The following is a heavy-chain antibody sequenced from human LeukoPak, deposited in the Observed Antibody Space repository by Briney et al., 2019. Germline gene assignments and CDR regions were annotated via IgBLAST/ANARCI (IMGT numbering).Heavy chain of an antibody. CDR2: IYYSGST. Sequence: PSETLSLTCTVSGGSISSYYWSWIRQPPGKGLEWIGYIYYSGSTNYNPSLKSRVTISVDTSKNQFSLKLSSVTAADTAVYYCARAPRGRDTLDIWGQGTMVTVSS. CDR3: ARAPRGRDTLDI. J-gene: IGHJ3*02. D-gene: IGHD3-10*01. V-gene: IGHV4-59*01. CDR1: GGSISSYY.